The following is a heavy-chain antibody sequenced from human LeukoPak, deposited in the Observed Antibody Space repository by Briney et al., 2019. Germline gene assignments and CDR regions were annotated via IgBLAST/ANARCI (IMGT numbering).Heavy chain of an antibody. Sequence: VQPGGSLRLSCVASGFTLSSYWMHWVRQVPGKGLVWVARINNDGRSTSYGESVKGRFTISRDNAKNTVHLQLNSLRAEDTAVYYCVRDVWGDRDGFFDNWGQGTLVTASS. D-gene: IGHD5-24*01. CDR1: GFTLSSYW. J-gene: IGHJ4*02. CDR2: INNDGRST. CDR3: VRDVWGDRDGFFDN. V-gene: IGHV3-74*01.